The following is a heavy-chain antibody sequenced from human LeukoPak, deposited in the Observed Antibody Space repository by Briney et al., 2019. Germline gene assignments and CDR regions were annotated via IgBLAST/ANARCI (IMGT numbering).Heavy chain of an antibody. D-gene: IGHD6-19*01. Sequence: GASVKVSCKASGYTFTSYDINWVRQATGQGLEWMGWMNPNSSNTGYAQKFQGRVTMTRNTSISTPYMELSSLRSEDTAVYYCARGRVSSGKDYWGQGTLVTVSS. CDR1: GYTFTSYD. CDR3: ARGRVSSGKDY. J-gene: IGHJ4*02. CDR2: MNPNSSNT. V-gene: IGHV1-8*01.